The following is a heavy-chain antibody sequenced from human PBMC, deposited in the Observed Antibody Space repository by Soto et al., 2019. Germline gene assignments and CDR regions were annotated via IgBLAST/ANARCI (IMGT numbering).Heavy chain of an antibody. CDR3: AKREGNTYGLFH. J-gene: IGHJ4*02. CDR1: GFSFSNYW. CDR2: IKTDGSST. V-gene: IGHV3-74*01. Sequence: EVQLVESGGGLVQPVGSLRLSCAASGFSFSNYWIHWVRQAPGKGLVWVSRIKTDGSSTDYAASVKGRFTISRDNAKNTLYLQMNSLTAEDTAVYYCAKREGNTYGLFHWGRGTLVTVSS. D-gene: IGHD5-18*01.